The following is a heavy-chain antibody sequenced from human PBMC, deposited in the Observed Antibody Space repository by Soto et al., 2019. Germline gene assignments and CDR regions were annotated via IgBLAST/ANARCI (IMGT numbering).Heavy chain of an antibody. Sequence: QVQLLQSGAEVKKPGASVKVSCKAAGYTFTDYYLHWVRQDPGEGLEWMGVINPSGGDTTYAQKFQGRVTMTRDTSTTTVYMEMNSLRSEDTAVYYCVRTTIAAASPYQCWGQCTLVIVSS. CDR1: GYTFTDYY. CDR2: INPSGGDT. J-gene: IGHJ1*01. CDR3: VRTTIAAASPYQC. V-gene: IGHV1-46*01. D-gene: IGHD6-13*01.